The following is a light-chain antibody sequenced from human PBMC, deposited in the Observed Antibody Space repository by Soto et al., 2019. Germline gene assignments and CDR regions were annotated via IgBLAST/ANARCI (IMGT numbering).Light chain of an antibody. V-gene: IGKV3-20*01. CDR2: GAS. Sequence: EIVLTQSPGTLSLSPGDRTTLSCRASQSISSSYLAWYQQKPGQAPRLLVYGASSRATGIPDRFSGSGSGTDFTLTISRLEPEDFALYYCQQYSSTFWTLGQGTKLEIK. J-gene: IGKJ1*01. CDR3: QQYSSTFWT. CDR1: QSISSSY.